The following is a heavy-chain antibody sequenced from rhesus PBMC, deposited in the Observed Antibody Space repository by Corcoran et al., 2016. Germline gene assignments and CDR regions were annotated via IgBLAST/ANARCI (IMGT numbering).Heavy chain of an antibody. CDR3: ARDRCSGGVCHFDY. CDR2: IYGSSTST. J-gene: IGHJ4*01. V-gene: IGHV4S10*01. Sequence: QVQLQESGPGVVKPSATLSLTCAVSGGSISASNRGSWFRTPPGKGLEWVGYIYGSSTSTNYNPSLKSRVTISKDTSKNQFSLKLSSVTAADTAVYYCARDRCSGGVCHFDYWGQGVLVTVSS. D-gene: IGHD2-39*02. CDR1: GGSISASNR.